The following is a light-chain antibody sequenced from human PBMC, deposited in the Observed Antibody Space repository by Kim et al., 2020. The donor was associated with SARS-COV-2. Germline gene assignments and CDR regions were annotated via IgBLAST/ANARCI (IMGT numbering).Light chain of an antibody. CDR2: GAS. J-gene: IGKJ1*01. V-gene: IGKV3-20*01. CDR1: QSVSSSY. Sequence: PGERATLSCRASQSVSSSYLAWYQQKPGQAPRLLIYGASSRATGIPDRFSGSGSGTDFTLTISRLEPEDFAVYYCQQYGSSPGTFGQGTKV. CDR3: QQYGSSPGT.